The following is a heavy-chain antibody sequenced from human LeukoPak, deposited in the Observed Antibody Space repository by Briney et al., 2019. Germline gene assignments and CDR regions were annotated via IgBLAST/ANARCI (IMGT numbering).Heavy chain of an antibody. V-gene: IGHV3-23*01. CDR1: GFTFSSYA. CDR3: AKAASAGTGRGIAY. Sequence: GGSLRLSCAASGFTFSSYAMSWVRQAPGKGLEWVAAISGSGWSTYYADSVKGRFTIPRDNSKNTLYLQMNSLRAEDTAVYYCAKAASAGTGRGIAYWGQGTLVTVSS. D-gene: IGHD6-13*01. J-gene: IGHJ4*02. CDR2: ISGSGWST.